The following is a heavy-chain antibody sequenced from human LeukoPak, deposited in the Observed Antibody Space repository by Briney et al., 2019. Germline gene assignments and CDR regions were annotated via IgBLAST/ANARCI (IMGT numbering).Heavy chain of an antibody. D-gene: IGHD6-19*01. CDR2: ISGSGGST. J-gene: IGHJ4*02. V-gene: IGHV3-23*01. CDR1: GFTFSSYA. CDR3: AKEKVMAVAGDFDY. Sequence: GGSLRLSCAASGFTFSSYAMSWVRQAPGKGLEWVSAISGSGGSTYYADSVKGRFTITRDTSKNTLYLQMNSLRAEDTVVYYCAKEKVMAVAGDFDYWGQGTLVTVSS.